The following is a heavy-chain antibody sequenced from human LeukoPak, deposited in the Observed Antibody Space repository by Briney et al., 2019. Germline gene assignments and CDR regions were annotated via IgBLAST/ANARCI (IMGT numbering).Heavy chain of an antibody. J-gene: IGHJ5*02. V-gene: IGHV4-39*07. CDR2: IYYSGST. CDR3: ARERSSGVPLDP. Sequence: PSETLSLTCTVSGGSISSSTFYWGWIRQPPGKGLEWIGTIYYSGSTFYNPSLKSRVTISVDTSKNQFSLKLSSVTAADTAVYYCARERSSGVPLDPWGQGTLVTVSS. CDR1: GGSISSSTFY. D-gene: IGHD3-22*01.